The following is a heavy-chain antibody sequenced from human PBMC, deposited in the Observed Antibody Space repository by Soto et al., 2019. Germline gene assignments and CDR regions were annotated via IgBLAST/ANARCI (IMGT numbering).Heavy chain of an antibody. D-gene: IGHD2-15*01. CDR3: AKDVAVTPYYFDY. Sequence: VQLLESGGGLVQPGGSLRLSCAASGFTFSSYAMTWVRQAPGKGLEWVASISGSSGTTYYADSVKGRFTISRDNSRNTLFLQMNSLTAEDTAVYYCAKDVAVTPYYFDYWGQGTLVTVSS. J-gene: IGHJ4*02. V-gene: IGHV3-23*01. CDR1: GFTFSSYA. CDR2: ISGSSGTT.